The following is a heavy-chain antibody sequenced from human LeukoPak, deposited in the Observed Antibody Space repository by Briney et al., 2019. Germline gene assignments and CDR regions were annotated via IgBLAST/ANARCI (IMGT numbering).Heavy chain of an antibody. J-gene: IGHJ4*02. CDR2: VNLQGST. CDR1: GGSITNTNY. V-gene: IGHV4-4*02. CDR3: AREGGPYRPLDY. Sequence: SETLSLTCGVSGGSITNTNYWTWVRQPPGKGLEWIGEVNLQGSTNYNPSLMGRVAISVDKSENHISLQLTTVTAADTAVYYCAREGGPYRPLDYSGQGTLVTVSS.